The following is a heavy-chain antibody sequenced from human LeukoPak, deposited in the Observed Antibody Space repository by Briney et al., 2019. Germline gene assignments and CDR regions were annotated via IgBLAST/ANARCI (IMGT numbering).Heavy chain of an antibody. CDR1: GFTFDDYA. V-gene: IGHV3-9*01. CDR3: AKDISSGWYSHIDY. J-gene: IGHJ4*02. CDR2: ISWNSGSI. D-gene: IGHD6-19*01. Sequence: GGSLRLSCAASGFTFDDYAMHWVRQAPGKGLEWVSGISWNSGSIGYADSVKGRFTISRDNAKNSLYLQMNSLRAEDTALYYCAKDISSGWYSHIDYWGQGTLVTVSS.